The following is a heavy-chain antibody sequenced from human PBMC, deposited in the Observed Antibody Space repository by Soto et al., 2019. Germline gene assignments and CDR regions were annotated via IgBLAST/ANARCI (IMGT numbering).Heavy chain of an antibody. V-gene: IGHV4-30-4*01. CDR2: IYYSGST. J-gene: IGHJ4*02. CDR1: GASISSGDYF. D-gene: IGHD1-26*01. CDR3: AKYSGTHSFDY. Sequence: QVQLQESGPGLVKPSQTLSLTCTVSGASISSGDYFWSWIRQPPGKGLEWIGYIYYSGSTYYNPSLKTXXPXTXVTSKDQYSLKLSYVPAEDTAVYYCAKYSGTHSFDYWGQGTLVTVSA.